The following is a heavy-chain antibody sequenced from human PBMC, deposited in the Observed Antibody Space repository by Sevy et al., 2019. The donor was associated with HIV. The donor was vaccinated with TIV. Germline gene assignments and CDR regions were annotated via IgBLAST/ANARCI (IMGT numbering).Heavy chain of an antibody. CDR3: TRRYFDL. V-gene: IGHV3-7*01. CDR1: GFSFTDFR. CDR2: INQDGSEM. Sequence: GGSLRLSCKASGFSFTDFRMQWVRQVPGKGPEWVANINQDGSEMYYVDSVKGRFTISRDNAESALYLRMHGLRAEDAATYFGTRRYFDLWGQGTVVTVSS. J-gene: IGHJ4*02.